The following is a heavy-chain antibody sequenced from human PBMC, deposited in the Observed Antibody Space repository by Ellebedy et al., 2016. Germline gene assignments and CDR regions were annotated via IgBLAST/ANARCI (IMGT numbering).Heavy chain of an antibody. CDR3: ASGGRDPVCGGDCSFDY. CDR2: ISYDGSNK. CDR1: GFTFSSYA. Sequence: GESLKISCAASGFTFSSYAMHWVRQAPGKGLEWVAVISYDGSNKYYADSVKGRFTISRDNSKNTMYLQMNSLRAEDTAVYYCASGGRDPVCGGDCSFDYWGQGTLVTVSS. V-gene: IGHV3-30-3*01. D-gene: IGHD2-21*02. J-gene: IGHJ4*02.